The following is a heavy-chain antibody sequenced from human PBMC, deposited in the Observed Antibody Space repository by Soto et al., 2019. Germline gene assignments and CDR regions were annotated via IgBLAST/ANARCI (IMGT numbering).Heavy chain of an antibody. V-gene: IGHV4-59*01. CDR3: ARYFDWPICFGI. J-gene: IGHJ3*02. D-gene: IGHD3-9*01. CDR2: IYYSGST. CDR1: GGSINSYY. Sequence: SETLSLTCTVSGGSINSYYWSWIRQPPGKGLEWLGYIYYSGSTKYNPSLKSRITISVDTSKKQFSLNLGSVTAADTAIYYCARYFDWPICFGIWGQGTIVTVS.